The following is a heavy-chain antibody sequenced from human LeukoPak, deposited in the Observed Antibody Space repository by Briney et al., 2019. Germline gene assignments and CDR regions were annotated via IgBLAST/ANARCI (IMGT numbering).Heavy chain of an antibody. CDR3: ARGGSSGYYYG. V-gene: IGHV4-4*07. CDR2: LYTSGST. CDR1: GYSITRDYY. J-gene: IGHJ4*02. D-gene: IGHD3-22*01. Sequence: SETLSHTCSLPGYSITRDYYWGWVRQPAGKGLEWIGRLYTSGSTNYNPSLKSRVNMSVDTSKNQFSLKLTSMTAADTAVYYCARGGSSGYYYGWGQGTLVNVSS.